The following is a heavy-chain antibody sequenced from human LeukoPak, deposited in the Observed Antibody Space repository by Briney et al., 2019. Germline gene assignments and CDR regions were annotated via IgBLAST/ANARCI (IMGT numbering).Heavy chain of an antibody. CDR1: GGSISSYY. D-gene: IGHD3-22*01. CDR2: IYYSGST. V-gene: IGHV4-59*01. J-gene: IGHJ4*02. CDR3: ARADYYDSSGYYSDY. Sequence: PSETPSLTCTVSGGSISSYYWSWIRQPPGKGLEWIGYIYYSGSTNYNPSLKSRVTISVDTSKNQFSLKLSSVTAADTAVYYCARADYYDSSGYYSDYWGQGTLVTVSS.